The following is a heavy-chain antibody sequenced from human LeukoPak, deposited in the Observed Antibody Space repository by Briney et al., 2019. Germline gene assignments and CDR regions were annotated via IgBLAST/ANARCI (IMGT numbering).Heavy chain of an antibody. Sequence: ASVKVSCKASGYTFTDHYIHWVRQAPGQGLEWMGWLNPSDNGVNYAQKFQGRVAMTRDTSISTAYIEVTRLTSDDTAVYYCTTNAAALDYWGQGTLVTVSS. V-gene: IGHV1-2*02. J-gene: IGHJ4*02. CDR2: LNPSDNGV. CDR1: GYTFTDHY. CDR3: TTNAAALDY. D-gene: IGHD6-13*01.